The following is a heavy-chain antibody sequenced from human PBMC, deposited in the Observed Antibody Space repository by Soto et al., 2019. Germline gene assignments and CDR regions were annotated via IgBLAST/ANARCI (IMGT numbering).Heavy chain of an antibody. CDR2: INHSGST. D-gene: IGHD3-9*01. CDR3: ARGIPYDILTGYLYYYMDV. CDR1: GGSFSGYY. Sequence: PSETLSLTCAVYGGSFSGYYWSWIRQPPGKGLEWIGEINHSGSTNYNPSLKSRVTISVDTSKNQFSLKLSSVTAADTAVYYCARGIPYDILTGYLYYYMDVWGKGTTVTVSS. V-gene: IGHV4-34*01. J-gene: IGHJ6*03.